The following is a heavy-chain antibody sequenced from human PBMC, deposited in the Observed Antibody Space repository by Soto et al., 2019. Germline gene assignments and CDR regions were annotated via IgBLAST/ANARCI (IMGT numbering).Heavy chain of an antibody. CDR2: IGTAGDT. CDR1: GFTFSSYD. V-gene: IGHV3-13*01. Sequence: GGSLRLSCAASGFTFSSYDMHWVRQATGKGLEWVSAIGTAGDTYYPGSVKGRFTISRENAKNSLYLQMNSLRAEDTAVYYCARAPSCGGDCYSGFFDAFDIWGQGTMVTVSS. D-gene: IGHD2-21*02. J-gene: IGHJ3*02. CDR3: ARAPSCGGDCYSGFFDAFDI.